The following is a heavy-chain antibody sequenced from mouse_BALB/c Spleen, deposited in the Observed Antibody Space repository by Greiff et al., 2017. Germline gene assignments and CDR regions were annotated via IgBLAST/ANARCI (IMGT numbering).Heavy chain of an antibody. J-gene: IGHJ4*01. CDR2: ISSGSSTI. Sequence: VQLKESGGGLVQPGGSRKLSCAASGFTFSSFGMHWVRQAPEKGLEWVAYISSGSSTIYYADTVKGRFTISRDNPKNTLFLQMTSLRSEDTAMYYCARHAMDYWGQGTSVTVSS. V-gene: IGHV5-17*02. CDR1: GFTFSSFG. CDR3: ARHAMDY.